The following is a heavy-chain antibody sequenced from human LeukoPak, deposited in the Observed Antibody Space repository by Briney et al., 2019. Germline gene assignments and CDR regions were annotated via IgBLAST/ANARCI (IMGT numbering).Heavy chain of an antibody. CDR2: INHSGST. Sequence: SETLSLTCAVYGGSFSGYYWSWIRQPPGKGLEWIGEINHSGSTNYNPSLKSRVTISVDTSKNQFSLKLSSVTAADTAVYYCAVRDYGVRGVIGTRTYYYYGMDVWGQGTTVTVSS. V-gene: IGHV4-34*01. CDR1: GGSFSGYY. D-gene: IGHD3-10*01. CDR3: AVRDYGVRGVIGTRTYYYYGMDV. J-gene: IGHJ6*02.